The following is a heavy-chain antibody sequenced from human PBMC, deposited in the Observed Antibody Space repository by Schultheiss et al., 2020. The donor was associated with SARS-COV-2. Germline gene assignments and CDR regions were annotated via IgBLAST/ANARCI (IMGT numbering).Heavy chain of an antibody. CDR2: IYSGGST. J-gene: IGHJ5*02. Sequence: GGSLRLSCAASGFTFSSYAMNWVRQAPGKGLEWVSVIYSGGSTYYADSVKGRFTISRDNAKNSLYLQMNSLRAEDTAVYYCARAAFVRFDPWGQGTLVTVSS. CDR3: ARAAFVRFDP. V-gene: IGHV3-66*01. D-gene: IGHD3-10*01. CDR1: GFTFSSYA.